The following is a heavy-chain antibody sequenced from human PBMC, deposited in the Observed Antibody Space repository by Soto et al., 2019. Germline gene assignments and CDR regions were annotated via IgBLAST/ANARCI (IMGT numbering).Heavy chain of an antibody. V-gene: IGHV3-30*16. Sequence: GGSLRLSCAASGFTFSSYAMHWVRQAPGKGLEWVTFISYDGRNTYYADSVQGRFAASRDNSKNTLFLQMNSLRPDDTAVYYCARDGGYYQIFDYWGQGTLVTVSS. CDR2: ISYDGRNT. D-gene: IGHD1-26*01. CDR3: ARDGGYYQIFDY. CDR1: GFTFSSYA. J-gene: IGHJ4*02.